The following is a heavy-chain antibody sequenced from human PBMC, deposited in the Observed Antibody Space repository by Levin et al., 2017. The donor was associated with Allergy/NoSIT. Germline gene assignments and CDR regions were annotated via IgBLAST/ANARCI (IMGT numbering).Heavy chain of an antibody. CDR3: AHTWFGELGGSRFDP. CDR2: IYWDDDK. CDR1: GFSLSTSGVG. V-gene: IGHV2-5*02. J-gene: IGHJ5*02. D-gene: IGHD3-10*01. Sequence: QTLSLTCTFSGFSLSTSGVGVGWIRQPPGKALEWLALIYWDDDKRYSPSLKSRLTITKDTSKNQVVLTMTNMDPVDTATYYCAHTWFGELGGSRFDPWGQGTLVTVSS.